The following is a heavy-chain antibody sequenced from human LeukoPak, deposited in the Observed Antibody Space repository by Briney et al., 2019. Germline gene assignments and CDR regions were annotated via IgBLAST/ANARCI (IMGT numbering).Heavy chain of an antibody. D-gene: IGHD2-2*01. J-gene: IGHJ4*02. CDR3: VRGVPVTPGIDY. CDR1: GFTFTNYC. V-gene: IGHV3-74*01. Sequence: GGSLRLSCAASGFTFTNYCMHWVRQPPGKGLVWVSQICTDETTIRYADSVKGRFTISRDNAKSTLYLQMSSLRVEDTAVYYCVRGVPVTPGIDYWGQGTLVTVSS. CDR2: ICTDETTI.